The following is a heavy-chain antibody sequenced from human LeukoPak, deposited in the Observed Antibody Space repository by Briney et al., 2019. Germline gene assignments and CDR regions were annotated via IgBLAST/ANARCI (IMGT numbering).Heavy chain of an antibody. J-gene: IGHJ3*01. Sequence: ASVKVSCKASGYTFTSYGINWVRQATGQGLEWMGWMNPNSGNTGYAQKFQGRVTMTRDTSTTTVSLELSSLRSEDTAVYYCARDMSTRVTPISYAIDVWGQGTMVTVSS. CDR2: MNPNSGNT. V-gene: IGHV1-8*01. D-gene: IGHD4-23*01. CDR3: ARDMSTRVTPISYAIDV. CDR1: GYTFTSYG.